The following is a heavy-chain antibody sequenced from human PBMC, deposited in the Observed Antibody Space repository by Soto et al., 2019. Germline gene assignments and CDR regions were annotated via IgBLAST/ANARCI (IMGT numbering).Heavy chain of an antibody. CDR1: GGSFSGYY. CDR3: ARGRKRYYGSGSSYYYGMDV. Sequence: SETLSLTCAVYGGSFSGYYWSWIRQPPVKGLEWIGEINHSGSTNYNPSLKSRVTISVDTSKNQFSLKLSSVTAADTAVYYCARGRKRYYGSGSSYYYGMDVWGQGTTVTVSS. D-gene: IGHD3-10*01. CDR2: INHSGST. J-gene: IGHJ6*02. V-gene: IGHV4-34*01.